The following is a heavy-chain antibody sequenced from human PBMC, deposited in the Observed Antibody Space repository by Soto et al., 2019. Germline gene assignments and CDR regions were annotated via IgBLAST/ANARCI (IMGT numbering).Heavy chain of an antibody. J-gene: IGHJ1*01. CDR2: ISTGSSYI. CDR3: ARDQPGDRDFWSGYLNPGYFQY. D-gene: IGHD3-3*01. CDR1: GFTFSDYS. Sequence: EVQLVESGGGLVNPGGSLRLSCEASGFTFSDYSMNWVRQAPGKGLEWVSSISTGSSYIYYDASVKGRFTTSRDDAENSLHLQMLSLRAEDTAIYYCARDQPGDRDFWSGYLNPGYFQYWGQGTLVTVSS. V-gene: IGHV3-21*02.